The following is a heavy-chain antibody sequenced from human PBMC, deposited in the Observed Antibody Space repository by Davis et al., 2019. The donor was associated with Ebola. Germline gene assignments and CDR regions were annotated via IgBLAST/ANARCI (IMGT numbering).Heavy chain of an antibody. Sequence: GESLKISCAASGFTFSSYAMHWVRQAPGKGLEWVAVISYDGSNKYYADSVKGRFTISRDNSKNTLYLKMNSLRAEDTAVYYCARTLMVGGNYYYYYGMDVWGQGTTVTVSS. CDR3: ARTLMVGGNYYYYYGMDV. D-gene: IGHD2-8*01. CDR2: ISYDGSNK. CDR1: GFTFSSYA. V-gene: IGHV3-30-3*01. J-gene: IGHJ6*02.